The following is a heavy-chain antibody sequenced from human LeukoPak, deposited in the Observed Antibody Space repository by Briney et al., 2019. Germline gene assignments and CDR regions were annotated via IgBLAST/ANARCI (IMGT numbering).Heavy chain of an antibody. J-gene: IGHJ6*03. D-gene: IGHD2-21*02. V-gene: IGHV4-61*02. CDR1: GGSISSGSYY. Sequence: SETLSLTCTVSGGSISSGSYYWSWIRQPAGKGLEWIGRIYTSGSTKYNPSLKSRVTISVDRSKNQFSLKLSSVTAADTAVYYCARTYCGGDCRGYYYHYYMDVWGKGTTVTVSS. CDR3: ARTYCGGDCRGYYYHYYMDV. CDR2: IYTSGST.